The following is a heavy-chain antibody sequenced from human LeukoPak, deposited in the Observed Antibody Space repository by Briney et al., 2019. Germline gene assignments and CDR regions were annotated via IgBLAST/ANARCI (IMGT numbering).Heavy chain of an antibody. D-gene: IGHD6-13*01. V-gene: IGHV3-66*01. CDR2: IYSGGGT. J-gene: IGHJ3*02. Sequence: GGSLRLSCAASGFTVSSNYMSWVRQAPGKGLEWVSVIYSGGGTYYADSVKSRFTISRDNSKNTLYLQMNSLRAEDTAVYYCARDGSSSSGFDIWGQGTMVTVSS. CDR1: GFTVSSNY. CDR3: ARDGSSSSGFDI.